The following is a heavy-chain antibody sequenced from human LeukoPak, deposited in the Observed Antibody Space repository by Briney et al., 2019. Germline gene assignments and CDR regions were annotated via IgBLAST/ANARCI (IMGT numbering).Heavy chain of an antibody. Sequence: ASVKVSCKASGGTFTNYAFSWVRQAPGQGLEWVGGIIPIFGTTNYAQKFQGRVTITADESTTTAYMELSSLRSEDTAVYYCARGVRNSGSYYVDYWGQGTPVTVSS. V-gene: IGHV1-69*01. D-gene: IGHD1-26*01. CDR3: ARGVRNSGSYYVDY. CDR1: GGTFTNYA. J-gene: IGHJ4*02. CDR2: IIPIFGTT.